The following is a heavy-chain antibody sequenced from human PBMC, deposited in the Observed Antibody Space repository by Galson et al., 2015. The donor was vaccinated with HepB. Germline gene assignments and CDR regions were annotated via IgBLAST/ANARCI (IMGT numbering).Heavy chain of an antibody. Sequence: SLRLSCAASGFTFSGPAIHWVRQASGRGPEWIGHIRSKATNYAALYAPSLKGRFTISRDDSKNMAYLHMRSLKTDDTAVYYCVRSGDFSGYSSRWGQGTLVTVSS. D-gene: IGHD6-13*01. CDR2: IRSKATNYAA. CDR1: GFTFSGPA. CDR3: VRSGDFSGYSSR. V-gene: IGHV3-73*01. J-gene: IGHJ4*02.